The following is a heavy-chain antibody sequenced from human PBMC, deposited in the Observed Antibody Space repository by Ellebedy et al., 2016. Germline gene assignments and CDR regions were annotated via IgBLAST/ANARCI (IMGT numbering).Heavy chain of an antibody. D-gene: IGHD4-17*01. J-gene: IGHJ4*02. V-gene: IGHV3-11*01. CDR2: ISSSGTTI. CDR1: GFTFSDYY. CDR3: ARDTYGDYEEGDY. Sequence: GESLKISCAASGFTFSDYYMNWIRQAPGKGLEWISYISSSGTTIYYADSVKGRFTISRDNAKSSLYLQMNSLRAGDTAVYYCARDTYGDYEEGDYWGQGTLVTVSS.